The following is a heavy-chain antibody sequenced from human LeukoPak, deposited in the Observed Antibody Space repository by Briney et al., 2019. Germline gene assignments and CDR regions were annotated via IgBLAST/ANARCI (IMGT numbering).Heavy chain of an antibody. CDR1: GVTFTGCY. D-gene: IGHD1-7*01. CDR2: INPNSGGT. CDR3: ARGSAGTTYIAY. Sequence: ASVKVSCKASGVTFTGCYLHWVREAPGHGLEWMGWINPNSGGTNYAQKFQGRVTMTRDTSISTAYMELSRLRSDDTAVYYCARGSAGTTYIAYWGQGTLVTVSS. J-gene: IGHJ4*02. V-gene: IGHV1-2*02.